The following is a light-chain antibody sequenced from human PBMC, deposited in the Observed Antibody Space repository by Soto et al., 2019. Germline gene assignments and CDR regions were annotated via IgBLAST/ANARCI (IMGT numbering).Light chain of an antibody. V-gene: IGKV3-15*01. CDR1: QSVGSN. J-gene: IGKJ1*01. CDR3: QQYNNWPLT. Sequence: EIVMTESQATLSVSPGERVTLSCRDSQSVGSNLAWYRQKPGQAPRLRIYGASTRATGIPARFSCSGSGTEFTLTVSTLQSEDFGIYYGQQYNNWPLTFGQGTKVDIK. CDR2: GAS.